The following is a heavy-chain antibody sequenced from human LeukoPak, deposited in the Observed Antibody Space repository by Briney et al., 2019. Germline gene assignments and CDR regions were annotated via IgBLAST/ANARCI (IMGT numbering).Heavy chain of an antibody. CDR3: ARVYYYDSSGYYANYYYYYMDV. J-gene: IGHJ6*03. V-gene: IGHV4-34*01. Sequence: GSLRLSCAASGFTFSSYGMSWVRQAPGKGLEWVGEINHSGSTNYNPSLKSRVTISVDTSKNQSSLKLSSVTAADTAVYYCARVYYYDSSGYYANYYYYYMDVWGKGTTVTISS. D-gene: IGHD3-22*01. CDR2: INHSGST. CDR1: GFTFSSYG.